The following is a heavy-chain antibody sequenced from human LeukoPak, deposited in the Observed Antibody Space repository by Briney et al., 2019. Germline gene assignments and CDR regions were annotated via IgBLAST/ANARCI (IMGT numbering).Heavy chain of an antibody. D-gene: IGHD1-26*01. CDR2: ISSSSSYI. J-gene: IGHJ4*02. V-gene: IGHV3-21*01. CDR3: ARDRLTSGSYFFDY. CDR1: GFTFSSYS. Sequence: GGSLRLSCAASGFTFSSYSMNWVRQAPGKGLEWVSSISSSSSYIYYADSVKGRFTISRDNAKNSLYLQMNSLRAEDTAVYYCARDRLTSGSYFFDYWGQGTLVTVSS.